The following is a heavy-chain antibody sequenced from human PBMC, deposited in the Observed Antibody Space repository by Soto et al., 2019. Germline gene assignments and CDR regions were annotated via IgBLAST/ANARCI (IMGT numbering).Heavy chain of an antibody. CDR1: GLTLSHYW. V-gene: IGHV3-74*01. CDR3: ASLSARDDF. CDR2: ISNDERNI. J-gene: IGHJ4*02. Sequence: EVLLVESGGGLVQPGGSMRLACAASGLTLSHYWMHWVRQVPGKGLVWVAEISNDERNIRTSYADSVKGRFTVSRDDAKNTLYLQMNSLRGDDTAVYYCASLSARDDFWGQGAQVTVSS.